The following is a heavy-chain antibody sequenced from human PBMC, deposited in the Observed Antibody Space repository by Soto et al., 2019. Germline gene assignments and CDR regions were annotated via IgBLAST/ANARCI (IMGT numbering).Heavy chain of an antibody. J-gene: IGHJ4*02. CDR2: ISQSGNT. V-gene: IGHV4-34*01. CDR1: SGSFSGYY. CDR3: ARAPKVSGSSQTRPDF. Sequence: QMQLHQWGAGLLKPSETLSLACSIYSGSFSGYYWSWIRQPPGKGLEWIGEISQSGNTNYSPSLKSRVSISIDTSKKQFSLNLASVSAADTAVYYCARAPKVSGSSQTRPDFWGQGTLVTVSS. D-gene: IGHD6-6*01.